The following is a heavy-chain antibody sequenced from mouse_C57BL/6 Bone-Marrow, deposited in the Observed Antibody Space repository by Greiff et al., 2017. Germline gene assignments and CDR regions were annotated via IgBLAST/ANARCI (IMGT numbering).Heavy chain of an antibody. CDR3: ARDSGPNYYGSGYFDY. V-gene: IGHV5-4*01. CDR1: GFTFSSYA. J-gene: IGHJ2*01. D-gene: IGHD1-1*01. CDR2: ISDGGSYT. Sequence: EVKLVESGGGLVKPGGSLKLSCAASGFTFSSYAMSWVRQTPEKRLEWVATISDGGSYTYYPDNVKGRFTISRDNAKNNLYLQMSHLKSEDTAMDYCARDSGPNYYGSGYFDYWGQGTTLTVSS.